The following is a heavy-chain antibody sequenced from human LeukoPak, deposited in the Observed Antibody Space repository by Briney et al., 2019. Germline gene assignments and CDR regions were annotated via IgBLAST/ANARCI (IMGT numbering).Heavy chain of an antibody. Sequence: PGGSLRLSCAASGFTFSSYGMHWVRQAPGKGLDWVAFIRYDGSNKYYADSVKGRFTISRDNSKNTLYLQMNSLRAEDTAVYYCAKDYDYVWGSYRSTSLGYMDVWGKGTTVTISS. CDR2: IRYDGSNK. D-gene: IGHD3-16*02. V-gene: IGHV3-30*02. CDR1: GFTFSSYG. J-gene: IGHJ6*03. CDR3: AKDYDYVWGSYRSTSLGYMDV.